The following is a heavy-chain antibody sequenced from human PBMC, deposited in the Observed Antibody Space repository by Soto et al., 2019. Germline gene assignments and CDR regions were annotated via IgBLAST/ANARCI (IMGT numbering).Heavy chain of an antibody. D-gene: IGHD5-12*01. CDR1: GFTFSTYG. CDR3: AKGSGDDSGSFDY. J-gene: IGHJ4*02. CDR2: MLSDGSNK. Sequence: QVQLVESGGGVVQPGRSLRLSCAASGFTFSTYGMHWVRQAPGKGLEWVAVMLSDGSNKYYIDSVKGRFTISRDNSKNTLYLQMNSLRAEDTALYYCAKGSGDDSGSFDYWGQGTLVTVSS. V-gene: IGHV3-30*18.